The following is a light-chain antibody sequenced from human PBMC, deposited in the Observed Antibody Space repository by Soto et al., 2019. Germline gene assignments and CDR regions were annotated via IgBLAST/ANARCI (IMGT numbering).Light chain of an antibody. CDR2: VAS. V-gene: IGKV1-12*01. CDR1: RPISNW. Sequence: DMQMTQSPSSLSPYVVNIVTITCRASRPISNWLAWYQQKPGKAPKLLIYVASALHSGVPSRFSGSGSGTDFTLTISSLQPEDFATYYCQQANSFPITFGQGTRLE. J-gene: IGKJ5*01. CDR3: QQANSFPIT.